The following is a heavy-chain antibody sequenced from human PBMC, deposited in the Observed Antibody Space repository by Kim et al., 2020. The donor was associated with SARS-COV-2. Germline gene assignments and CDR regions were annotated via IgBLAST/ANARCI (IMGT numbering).Heavy chain of an antibody. V-gene: IGHV3-23*01. CDR1: GVTFDTYA. D-gene: IGHD2-21*01. J-gene: IGHJ6*02. CDR3: AKMVIMDGYNYFYYYAMEV. Sequence: GGSLRLSCVASGVTFDTYAMSWVRQAPGKGLEWVSVISGGAVNKFYADSVRGRFTISRDNSKNTLYLQMKSLRDDDTALYYCAKMVIMDGYNYFYYYAMEVWGQGTTVTVSS. CDR2: ISGGAVNK.